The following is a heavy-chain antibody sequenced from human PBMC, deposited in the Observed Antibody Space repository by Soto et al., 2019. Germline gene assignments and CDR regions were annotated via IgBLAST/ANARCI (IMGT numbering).Heavy chain of an antibody. Sequence: EVQLLESGGGLVQPGGSLRLSCAASGFTFSSYAMSWVRKAPGKGLEWVSAISGSGGSTYYADSVKGRFTISRDNSKNTLYLQMNSLRAEDTAVYYCAKGGAQLLHYNWFDPWGQGTLVTVSS. J-gene: IGHJ5*02. V-gene: IGHV3-23*01. CDR2: ISGSGGST. CDR3: AKGGAQLLHYNWFDP. CDR1: GFTFSSYA. D-gene: IGHD2-2*01.